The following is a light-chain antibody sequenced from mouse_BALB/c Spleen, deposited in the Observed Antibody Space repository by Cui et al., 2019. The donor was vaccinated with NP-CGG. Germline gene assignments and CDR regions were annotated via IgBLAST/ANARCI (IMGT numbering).Light chain of an antibody. CDR3: ALWYSNHWV. V-gene: IGLV1*01. CDR2: GIN. CDR1: TGAVITSNY. J-gene: IGLJ1*01. Sequence: QAVVTQESALTTSPGETVTLTCRSSTGAVITSNYANWVQEKPDHLFTGLIGGINNRAPGVPARFSGSLIGDKAALTITGAQTEDEAIYFCALWYSNHWVFSGGTKLTVL.